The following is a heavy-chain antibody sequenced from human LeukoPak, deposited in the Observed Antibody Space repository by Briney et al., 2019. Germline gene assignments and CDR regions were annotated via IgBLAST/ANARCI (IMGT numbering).Heavy chain of an antibody. V-gene: IGHV4-4*07. CDR3: AREADRYDFWSGYYSWFDY. CDR1: GGSISSYY. D-gene: IGHD3-3*01. J-gene: IGHJ4*02. Sequence: SETLSLTCTVSGGSISSYYWSWIRQPAGKGLEWIGRIYISGSTNYNPSLKSRVTMSVDTSKNQFSLKLSSVTAADTAVYYCAREADRYDFWSGYYSWFDYWGQGTLVTVSS. CDR2: IYISGST.